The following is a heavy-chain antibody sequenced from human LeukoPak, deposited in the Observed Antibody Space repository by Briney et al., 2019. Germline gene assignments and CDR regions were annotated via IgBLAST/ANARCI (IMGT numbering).Heavy chain of an antibody. CDR1: GFPIRDYA. V-gene: IGHV3-30*18. J-gene: IGHJ4*02. D-gene: IGHD3-10*01. CDR3: AKDDAWLRFGE. Sequence: PGGSLRLSCAASGFPIRDYAMHWVRQAPGKGLEWVAVILQDGSQTHYSDSVKGRFTISRDNSKNTLYLEVISLTAEDTAVYYCAKDDAWLRFGEWSQGTLVTVSS. CDR2: ILQDGSQT.